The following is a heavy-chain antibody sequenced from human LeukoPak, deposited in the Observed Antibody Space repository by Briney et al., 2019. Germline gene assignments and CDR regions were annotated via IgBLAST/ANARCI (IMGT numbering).Heavy chain of an antibody. CDR2: IYYSGST. V-gene: IGHV4-30-4*01. CDR1: GVSISSGDYY. D-gene: IGHD3-3*01. J-gene: IGHJ5*02. Sequence: SETLSLTCTVSGVSISSGDYYWSWIRQPPGKGLEWIGYIYYSGSTYYNPSLKSRVTISVDTPKNQFSLKLSSVTAADTAVYYCARVRLRFLEWPNWFDPWGQGTLVTVSS. CDR3: ARVRLRFLEWPNWFDP.